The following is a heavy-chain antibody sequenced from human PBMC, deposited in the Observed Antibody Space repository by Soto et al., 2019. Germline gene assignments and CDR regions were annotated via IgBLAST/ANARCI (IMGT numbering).Heavy chain of an antibody. V-gene: IGHV3-23*01. Sequence: GGSLRLSCAASGFTFSSYAMSWVRQAPGKGLEWVSAISGSGGSTYYADSVKGRFTISRDNSKNTLYLQMNSLRAEDTAVYYCAKDRLLGYCSSTSCYAWFDPWGQGTLVTSPQ. CDR3: AKDRLLGYCSSTSCYAWFDP. J-gene: IGHJ5*02. CDR1: GFTFSSYA. CDR2: ISGSGGST. D-gene: IGHD2-2*01.